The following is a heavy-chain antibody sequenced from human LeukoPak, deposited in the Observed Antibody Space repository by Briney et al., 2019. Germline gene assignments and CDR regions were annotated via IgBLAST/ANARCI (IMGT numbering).Heavy chain of an antibody. V-gene: IGHV3-74*01. CDR3: AKEEWELQYFDY. CDR1: GFTFSSHW. D-gene: IGHD1-26*01. J-gene: IGHJ4*02. CDR2: INSDGSST. Sequence: PGGSLRLSCAASGFTFSSHWMHWVRQAPGKGLVWVSRINSDGSSTSYADSVKGRFTISRDNSKNTLYLQMNSLRAEDTAVYYCAKEEWELQYFDYWGQGTLVTVSS.